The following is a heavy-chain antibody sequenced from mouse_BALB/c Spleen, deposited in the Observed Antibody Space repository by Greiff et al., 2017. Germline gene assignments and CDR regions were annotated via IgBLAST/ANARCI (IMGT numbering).Heavy chain of an antibody. V-gene: IGHV1-61*01. J-gene: IGHJ1*02. Sequence: VQLQQPGSELVRSGASVKLSCKASRHSFTIYWMNWVKQRPGQGLEWIGMIHPSDSETRLNQKFKDKATLTVDKSSSTAYMQLSSPTSEDSAVYYCARLYGNYPYWYFEGWGAGTTVSV. CDR1: RHSFTIYW. D-gene: IGHD2-1*01. CDR2: IHPSDSET. CDR3: ARLYGNYPYWYFEG.